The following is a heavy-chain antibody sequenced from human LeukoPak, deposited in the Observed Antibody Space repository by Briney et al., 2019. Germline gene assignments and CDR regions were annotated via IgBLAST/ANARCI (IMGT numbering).Heavy chain of an antibody. CDR1: GFTFSTPA. D-gene: IGHD5-18*01. Sequence: RGSLRLSCTASGFTFSTPAMSWVRQAPGKGLEWVSGISGRGDSTLHADSVRGRFTISRDNSRNTLYLQMTSLRAEDTAVYYCAKGGYNYAYYWGQGTLVTVSS. J-gene: IGHJ4*02. CDR3: AKGGYNYAYY. CDR2: ISGRGDST. V-gene: IGHV3-23*01.